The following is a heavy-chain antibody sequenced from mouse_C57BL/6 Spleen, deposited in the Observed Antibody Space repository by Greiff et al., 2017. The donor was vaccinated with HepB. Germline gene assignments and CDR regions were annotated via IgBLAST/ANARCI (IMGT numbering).Heavy chain of an antibody. J-gene: IGHJ2*01. CDR3: ARKPFEYYGSSYLDY. Sequence: QVQLQQSGAELARPGASVKLSCKASGYTFTSYGISWVKQRTGQGLEWIGEIYPRSGNTYYNEKFKGKATLTADKSSSTAYMELRSLTSEDSAVYFCARKPFEYYGSSYLDYWGQGTTLTVSS. CDR2: IYPRSGNT. V-gene: IGHV1-81*01. D-gene: IGHD1-1*01. CDR1: GYTFTSYG.